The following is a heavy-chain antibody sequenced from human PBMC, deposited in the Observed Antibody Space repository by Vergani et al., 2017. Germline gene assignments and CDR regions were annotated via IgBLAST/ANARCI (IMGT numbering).Heavy chain of an antibody. CDR3: RAGTKTYPWGQKYGMDV. D-gene: IGHD6-19*01. CDR1: GAPISYWC. J-gene: IGHJ6*02. V-gene: IGHV4-4*07. CDR2: LCPSGST. Sequence: QVQMQESGPGLVKTSETLSLTCSASGAPISYWCWSWLRQPAGKGLEWIGRLCPSGSTNYKPSLKSRVTMSIDTSKNQFSLKLTSVTAADTAVYYCRAGTKTYPWGQKYGMDVWGQGTTVTVSS.